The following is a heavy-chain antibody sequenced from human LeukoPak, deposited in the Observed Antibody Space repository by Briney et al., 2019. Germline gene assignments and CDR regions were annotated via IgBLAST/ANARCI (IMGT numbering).Heavy chain of an antibody. CDR2: IYYSGST. Sequence: SETLSLTCTVSGRSISRGDYYWSWIRQPPGKGLEWIGYIYYSGSTDYNPSLKSRVIISVDTSKNQFSLKLSSVTAADTAVYYCARGKSKFDYWGQGTLVTVSS. V-gene: IGHV4-30-4*01. CDR3: ARGKSKFDY. J-gene: IGHJ4*02. CDR1: GRSISRGDYY.